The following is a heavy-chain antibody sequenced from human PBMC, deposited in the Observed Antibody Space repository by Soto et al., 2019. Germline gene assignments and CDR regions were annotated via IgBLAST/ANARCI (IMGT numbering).Heavy chain of an antibody. Sequence: QVQLVESGGGVAQPGRSLRLSCAASGFIFRSYGMHWVRQAPGKGLEWVAFIWYDGVNKYYADSVKGRFTISRDNSKNTLYLQMNSLRAEDTAVYHCAREVDSGLLWFVNADSGGQGTLVTVSS. CDR2: IWYDGVNK. V-gene: IGHV3-33*01. J-gene: IGHJ5*01. CDR1: GFIFRSYG. CDR3: AREVDSGLLWFVNADS. D-gene: IGHD3-10*01.